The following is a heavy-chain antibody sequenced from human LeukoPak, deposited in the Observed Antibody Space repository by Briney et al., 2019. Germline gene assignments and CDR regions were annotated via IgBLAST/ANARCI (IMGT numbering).Heavy chain of an antibody. CDR3: ARVGALVSSGYYYDY. V-gene: IGHV1-2*02. CDR1: GYTFTGYY. CDR2: INPNSGGT. Sequence: ASVKVSCKASGYTFTGYYMHWVRQAPGQGLEWMGWINPNSGGTNYAQKFQGRVTMTRDTSISTAYMELSRLRSDDTAVYYCARVGALVSSGYYYDYWGQGTLVTASS. D-gene: IGHD3-22*01. J-gene: IGHJ4*02.